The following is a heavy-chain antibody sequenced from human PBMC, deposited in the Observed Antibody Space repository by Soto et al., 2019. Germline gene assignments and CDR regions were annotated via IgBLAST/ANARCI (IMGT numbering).Heavy chain of an antibody. J-gene: IGHJ5*02. CDR3: ARRLSTIFGVAHRRWFDP. CDR2: INHSGST. V-gene: IGHV4-34*01. CDR1: GGSFSGYY. Sequence: SETLSLTCAVYGGSFSGYYWSWIRQPPGKGLEWIGEINHSGSTNYNPSLKGRVTISVDTSKNQFSLKLSSVTAADTAVYYCARRLSTIFGVAHRRWFDPWGQGTLVTVSS. D-gene: IGHD3-3*01.